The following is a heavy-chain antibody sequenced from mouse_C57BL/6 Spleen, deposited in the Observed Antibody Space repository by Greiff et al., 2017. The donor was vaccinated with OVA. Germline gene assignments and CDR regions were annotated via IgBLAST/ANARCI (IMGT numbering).Heavy chain of an antibody. CDR2: IDPETGGT. J-gene: IGHJ4*01. Sequence: QVQLQQSGAELVRPGASVTLSCKASGYTFTDYEMHWVKQTPVHGLEWIGAIDPETGGTAYNQKFKGKAILTADKSSSTAYMELRSLTSEDSAVYYCTNYYGSSHYAMDYWGQGTSVTVSS. CDR1: GYTFTDYE. V-gene: IGHV1-15*01. CDR3: TNYYGSSHYAMDY. D-gene: IGHD1-1*01.